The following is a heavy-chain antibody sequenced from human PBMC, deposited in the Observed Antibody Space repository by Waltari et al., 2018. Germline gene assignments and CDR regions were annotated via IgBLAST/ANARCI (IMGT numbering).Heavy chain of an antibody. J-gene: IGHJ4*02. Sequence: QVQLVESGGGVVQPGRSLRLSCAASGFTFSSYGMPWVRQAPGKGLEWVAVISYDGSNKYYADSVKGRFTISRDNSKNTLYLQMNSLRAEDTAVYYCARGYSSGYWGQGTLVTVSS. CDR3: ARGYSSGY. V-gene: IGHV3-30*03. CDR2: ISYDGSNK. D-gene: IGHD5-18*01. CDR1: GFTFSSYG.